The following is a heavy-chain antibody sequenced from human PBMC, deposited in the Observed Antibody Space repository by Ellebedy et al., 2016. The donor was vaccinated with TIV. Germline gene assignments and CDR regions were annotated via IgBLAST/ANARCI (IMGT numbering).Heavy chain of an antibody. CDR2: PGAAGDT. Sequence: PGGSLRLSCAASGFSLTGSDLHWVRRPAGKSLEWVSAPGAAGDTYYPDSVRGRFTISRESAKNSFYLQMNSLTAGDTAVYYCARGGPGGDNWFFGLWGRGTRVTVSS. CDR1: GFSLTGSD. CDR3: ARGGPGGDNWFFGL. D-gene: IGHD3-10*01. V-gene: IGHV3-13*01. J-gene: IGHJ2*01.